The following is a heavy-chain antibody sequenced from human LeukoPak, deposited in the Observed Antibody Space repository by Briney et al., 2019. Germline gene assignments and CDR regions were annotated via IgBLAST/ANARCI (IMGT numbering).Heavy chain of an antibody. CDR1: GGSISSGSYY. D-gene: IGHD3-22*01. V-gene: IGHV4-61*02. CDR3: ARQLGYYYDSSGYRFFDY. CDR2: IYTSGST. J-gene: IGHJ4*02. Sequence: SETLSLTCTVSGGSISSGSYYWSWIRQPAGKGLEWIGRIYTSGSTNYNPSLKSRVTISVDTSKNQFSLKLSSVTAAATAVYYCARQLGYYYDSSGYRFFDYWGQGTLVTVSS.